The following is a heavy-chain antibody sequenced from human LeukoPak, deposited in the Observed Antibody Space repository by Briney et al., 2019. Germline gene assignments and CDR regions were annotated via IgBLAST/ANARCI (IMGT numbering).Heavy chain of an antibody. CDR2: INPNSGDT. D-gene: IGHD3-22*01. V-gene: IGHV1-2*02. CDR1: GYTFTGYY. J-gene: IGHJ3*02. CDR3: ARGRYYYDSSGLDPFHI. Sequence: ASVKVSGKASGYTFTGYYMHWVRQAPGQGLEWMGWINPNSGDTNYAQKFQGRVTMTRDTSISTAYMEPSRLGSDDTAVYYCARGRYYYDSSGLDPFHIWGQGTMVTVSS.